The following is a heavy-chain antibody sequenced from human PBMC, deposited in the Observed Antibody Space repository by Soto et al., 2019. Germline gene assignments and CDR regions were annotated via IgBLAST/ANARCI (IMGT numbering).Heavy chain of an antibody. Sequence: SETLSLTCAVYGGSFSGYYWTWIRQPPGTGLEWIGEINHSGSTNYNPSLKSRVTISVDTSKNQFSLKLTSVTAADTAVYYCARRTILTGYYDYWGQGTLVTVSS. CDR2: INHSGST. J-gene: IGHJ4*02. D-gene: IGHD3-9*01. CDR3: ARRTILTGYYDY. V-gene: IGHV4-34*01. CDR1: GGSFSGYY.